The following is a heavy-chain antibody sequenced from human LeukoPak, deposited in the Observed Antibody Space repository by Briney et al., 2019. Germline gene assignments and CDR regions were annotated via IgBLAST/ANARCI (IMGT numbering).Heavy chain of an antibody. D-gene: IGHD1-26*01. CDR1: GYTFTTFD. CDR2: ISTYNGNT. CDR3: ARGLVSGSQRGYFDY. V-gene: IGHV1-18*01. Sequence: GASVKVSCKASGYTFTTFDISWVRQAPGQGLEWMGWISTYNGNTNYAQNLQGRVTMTTDTSTSTAYMELRSLTSDDTAVYYCARGLVSGSQRGYFDYWGHGALVTVSS. J-gene: IGHJ4*01.